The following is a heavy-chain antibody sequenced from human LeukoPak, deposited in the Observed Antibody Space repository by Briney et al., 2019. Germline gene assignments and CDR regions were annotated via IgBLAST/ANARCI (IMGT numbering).Heavy chain of an antibody. CDR2: FDPEDGET. V-gene: IGHV1-24*01. J-gene: IGHJ4*02. Sequence: GASVKVSCEVSGYTLTELSMHWVRQAPGKGLEWMGGFDPEDGETIYAQKFQGRVTMTEDTSTDTAYMELSSLRSEDTAVYYCAIPGGSSRDFDYWGQGTLVTVSS. CDR3: AIPGGSSRDFDY. D-gene: IGHD6-13*01. CDR1: GYTLTELS.